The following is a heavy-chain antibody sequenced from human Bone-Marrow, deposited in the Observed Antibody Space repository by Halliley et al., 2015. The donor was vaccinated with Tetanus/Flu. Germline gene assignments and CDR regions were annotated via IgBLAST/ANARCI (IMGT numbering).Heavy chain of an antibody. CDR3: ARDGDYDGYYFGLAV. D-gene: IGHD4-17*01. J-gene: IGHJ6*02. Sequence: MGWLSGYNRNTNYAQKFQGRVPMTTDTSTSTAYMELRSLRSDDTAVYYCARDGDYDGYYFGLAVWGQGTTVTVSS. CDR2: LSGYNRNT. V-gene: IGHV1-18*01.